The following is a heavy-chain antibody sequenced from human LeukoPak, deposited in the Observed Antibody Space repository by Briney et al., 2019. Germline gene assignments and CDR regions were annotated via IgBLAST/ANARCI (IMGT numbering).Heavy chain of an antibody. V-gene: IGHV3-23*01. CDR3: AKPTTDILTGWDAFDI. D-gene: IGHD3-9*01. Sequence: TGGSLRLSCAASGFTFSSYAMSWVRQAPGKGLEWVSGISATGGNTKYADSVKGRFTISRDNSKNSLYLQMNSLRVEDTAVYYCAKPTTDILTGWDAFDIWGQGTMVTVSS. CDR2: ISATGGNT. CDR1: GFTFSSYA. J-gene: IGHJ3*02.